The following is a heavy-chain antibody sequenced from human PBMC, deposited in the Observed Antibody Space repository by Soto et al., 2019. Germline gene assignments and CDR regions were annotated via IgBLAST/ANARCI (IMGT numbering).Heavy chain of an antibody. CDR1: GGSISSYY. J-gene: IGHJ5*02. CDR3: ARSGLRPPYYDYIWGSYRYNWFDP. CDR2: IYYSGST. Sequence: PSETLSLTCTVSGGSISSYYWSWIRQPPGKGLEWIGYIYYSGSTNYNPSLKSRVTISVDTSKNQFSLKLSSVTAADTAVYYCARSGLRPPYYDYIWGSYRYNWFDPWGQGTLVTVSS. D-gene: IGHD3-16*02. V-gene: IGHV4-59*12.